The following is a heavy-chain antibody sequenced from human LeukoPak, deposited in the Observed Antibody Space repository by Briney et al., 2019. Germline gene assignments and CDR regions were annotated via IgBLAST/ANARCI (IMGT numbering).Heavy chain of an antibody. J-gene: IGHJ6*03. CDR3: ERKSLAAYGEGRIYSYSYMDV. D-gene: IGHD6-13*01. CDR1: VDTFTSDV. Sequence: ASVKVSCKASVDTFTSDVISWGRQAPGEGREWRGWSSAYNGNTNDAQKLQGRVAMTTDTSTSTAYVELRSLRYDDPGVYYCERKSLAAYGEGRIYSYSYMDVWGKGTTVTISS. CDR2: SSAYNGNT. V-gene: IGHV1-18*01.